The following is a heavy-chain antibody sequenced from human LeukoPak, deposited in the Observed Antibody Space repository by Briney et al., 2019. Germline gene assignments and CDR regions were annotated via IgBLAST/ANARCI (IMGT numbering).Heavy chain of an antibody. D-gene: IGHD5-18*01. V-gene: IGHV3-66*01. CDR3: ARGRYTGAFDI. Sequence: PGGSLRLSCAASGFTVSSNYMSWVRQAPGKGLEWVSVIYSGGSTYYADSVKGRFTISRDNAKNTLYVQMNSLRAEDTAVYYCARGRYTGAFDIWGQGTMVTVSS. J-gene: IGHJ3*02. CDR2: IYSGGST. CDR1: GFTVSSNY.